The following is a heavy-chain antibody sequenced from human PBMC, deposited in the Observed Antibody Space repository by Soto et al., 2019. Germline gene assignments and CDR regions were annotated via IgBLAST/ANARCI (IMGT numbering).Heavy chain of an antibody. CDR2: INAGNGNA. V-gene: IGHV1-3*01. Sequence: GASVKVSCKASGYTFTSYAMHWVRQAPGQRLEWMGWINAGNGNAKYSQKLQGRVTITRDTSASTAYMELSSLRSEDTAVYYCARDEGVDYYDSSGYPAFDPWGQGTLVTVSS. J-gene: IGHJ5*02. D-gene: IGHD3-22*01. CDR1: GYTFTSYA. CDR3: ARDEGVDYYDSSGYPAFDP.